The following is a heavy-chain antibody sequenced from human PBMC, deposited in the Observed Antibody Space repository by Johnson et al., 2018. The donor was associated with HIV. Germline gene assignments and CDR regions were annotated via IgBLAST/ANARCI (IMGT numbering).Heavy chain of an antibody. CDR3: ARPRVSSGRHGAFDI. Sequence: VQLAKSGGGLVQPGGSLRLSCAASGFALSNYWMSWVRQAPGKGLEWVANIKQDGSEKYYVDSVKGRFNISRDNAKNSLFLQMNSLRAEDTAVYYCARPRVSSGRHGAFDIWGQGTMVTVSS. D-gene: IGHD3-22*01. V-gene: IGHV3-7*01. CDR2: IKQDGSEK. J-gene: IGHJ3*02. CDR1: GFALSNYW.